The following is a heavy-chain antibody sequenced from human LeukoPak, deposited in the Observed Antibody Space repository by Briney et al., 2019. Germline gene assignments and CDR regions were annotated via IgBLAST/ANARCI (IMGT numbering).Heavy chain of an antibody. CDR3: ARDGGREWYSSGWFYFDY. J-gene: IGHJ4*02. D-gene: IGHD6-19*01. V-gene: IGHV1-69*06. CDR1: GGTFSSYA. Sequence: ASVKVSCKASGGTFSSYAISWVRQAPGQGLEWMGGIIPLFGTANYAQKFQGRVTITADRSTSTAYMELSSLRAEDTAVYYCARDGGREWYSSGWFYFDYWGQGTLVTVSS. CDR2: IIPLFGTA.